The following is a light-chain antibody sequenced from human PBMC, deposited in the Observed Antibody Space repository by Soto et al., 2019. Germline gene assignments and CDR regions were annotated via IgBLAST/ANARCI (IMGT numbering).Light chain of an antibody. J-gene: IGKJ2*01. Sequence: EIVLTQSPGTLSVSPGERANLSCRASQSVSTNLAWFQQKPCQAPRLRIYGASTRATGIPARFRGSGSVTDFTLTINSLQSKDLAVYYCQQANNWPYTFGQGTKLEV. CDR3: QQANNWPYT. CDR2: GAS. V-gene: IGKV3-15*01. CDR1: QSVSTN.